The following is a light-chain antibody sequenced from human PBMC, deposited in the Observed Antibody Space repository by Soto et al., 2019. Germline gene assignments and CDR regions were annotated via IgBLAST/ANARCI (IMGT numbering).Light chain of an antibody. CDR3: QQSYSTPHT. V-gene: IGKV1-39*01. CDR2: AAS. J-gene: IGKJ1*01. Sequence: QMTQTPSYLSVSVGDRVSMTCRASQTISSYLNWYQQKPGKAPQLLIYAASNLQSGVPSRFSGSGSRTDFTLTINSLQPEDIATYYCQQSYSTPHTFGQGTKVDIK. CDR1: QTISSY.